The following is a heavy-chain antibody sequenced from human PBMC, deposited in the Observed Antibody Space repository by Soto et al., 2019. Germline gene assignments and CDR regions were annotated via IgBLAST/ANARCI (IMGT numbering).Heavy chain of an antibody. J-gene: IGHJ4*02. D-gene: IGHD1-26*01. Sequence: SETLSLTCTVSGGSISTGGYYWSWIRQHPGKGLEWIGYIYNSGTTYCNPSLKSRVTISVDTSKNQFSLKLTSVTAADTGVYYCATDFSGYSGSYHDYWGQGTLVTVSS. CDR2: IYNSGTT. CDR1: GGSISTGGYY. V-gene: IGHV4-31*03. CDR3: ATDFSGYSGSYHDY.